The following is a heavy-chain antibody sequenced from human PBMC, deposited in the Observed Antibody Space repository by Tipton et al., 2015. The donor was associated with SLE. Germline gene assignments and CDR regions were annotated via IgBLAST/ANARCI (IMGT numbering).Heavy chain of an antibody. CDR1: GFTVSSNY. Sequence: GSLRLSCAASGFTVSSNYMSRVRQATGKGLEWVSVIYSGGSTYYAESVKGRFTISRHNSKNTLYLKMNRLRVEDTAVYYCARWMYSSSWEVVDAFDIWGQGTMVTVSS. CDR2: IYSGGST. V-gene: IGHV3-53*04. CDR3: ARWMYSSSWEVVDAFDI. J-gene: IGHJ3*02. D-gene: IGHD6-13*01.